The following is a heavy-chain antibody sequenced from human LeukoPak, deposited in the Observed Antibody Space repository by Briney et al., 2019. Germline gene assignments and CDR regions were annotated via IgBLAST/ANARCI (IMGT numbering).Heavy chain of an antibody. Sequence: ASVKVSCKASGYTFTGYYMHWVRPAPGQGLEWMGWINPNSGGTNYAQKFQGRVTMTRDTSISTAYMELSRLRSDDTAVYYCARGIVATTYYFDYWGQGTLVTVSS. J-gene: IGHJ4*02. CDR2: INPNSGGT. V-gene: IGHV1-2*02. CDR1: GYTFTGYY. CDR3: ARGIVATTYYFDY. D-gene: IGHD5-12*01.